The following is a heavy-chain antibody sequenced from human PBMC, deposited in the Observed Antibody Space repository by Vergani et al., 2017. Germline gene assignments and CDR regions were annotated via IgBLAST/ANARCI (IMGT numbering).Heavy chain of an antibody. CDR3: ARPHGDILPPDPRRLDY. J-gene: IGHJ4*02. CDR1: ESSFISNE. V-gene: IGHV1-46*03. CDR2: INPSGGST. Sequence: VMLVQSGAEVKKPGESLKISCKYSESSFISNEIAWVRQMSGKGLQWMGNINPSGGSTTYAQQFQGRLTMTRDTSTSTVYMDLSNLRSEDTAVYYCARPHGDILPPDPRRLDYWGQGTLVTVSS.